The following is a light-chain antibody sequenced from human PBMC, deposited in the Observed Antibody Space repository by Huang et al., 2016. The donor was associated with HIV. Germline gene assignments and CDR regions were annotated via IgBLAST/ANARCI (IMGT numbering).Light chain of an antibody. CDR2: GAS. V-gene: IGKV3-15*01. CDR1: QRVSSD. J-gene: IGKJ5*01. Sequence: EVVMTQSPATLSVSPGERAALSCRASQRVSSDLAWYQQKPGQAPRLLIYGASTRAPGIPARFGGSGSGTEFTLTISSLQSEDFAVYYCQQYNNWPPITFGQGTRLEIK. CDR3: QQYNNWPPIT.